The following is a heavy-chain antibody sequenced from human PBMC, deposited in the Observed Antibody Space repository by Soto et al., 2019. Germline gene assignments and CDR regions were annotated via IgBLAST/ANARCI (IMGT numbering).Heavy chain of an antibody. V-gene: IGHV3-72*01. CDR2: IRNKAKSYTT. Sequence: GWSLRLSCVVSGFTFSDHYMDWVRQAPGKGLEWVGRIRNKAKSYTTDYAASVKGRLTISRDDSKNSLYLQMNSLKAEDTAVYYCVTPGHGGTGFDYWGQGTLVTVSS. CDR1: GFTFSDHY. J-gene: IGHJ4*02. D-gene: IGHD2-15*01. CDR3: VTPGHGGTGFDY.